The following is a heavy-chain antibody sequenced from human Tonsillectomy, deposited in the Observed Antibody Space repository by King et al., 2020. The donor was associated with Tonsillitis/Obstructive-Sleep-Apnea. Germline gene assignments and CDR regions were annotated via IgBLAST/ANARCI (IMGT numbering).Heavy chain of an antibody. V-gene: IGHV4-39*01. D-gene: IGHD3-16*01. CDR3: AGHTGGGASDYFDY. CDR2: IYYSGST. Sequence: LQLQESGPGLVKPSETLSLTCTVSGGSISSSSYYWGWIRQPPGKGLEWLGSIYYSGSTHYNPSLKSRVTISVDTSNNQFSLKLTSVTAADTAVFYCAGHTGGGASDYFDYWGQGTLVTVSS. J-gene: IGHJ4*02. CDR1: GGSISSSSYY.